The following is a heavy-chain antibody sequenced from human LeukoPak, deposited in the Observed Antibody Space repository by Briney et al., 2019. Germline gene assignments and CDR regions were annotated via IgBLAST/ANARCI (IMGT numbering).Heavy chain of an antibody. J-gene: IGHJ4*02. CDR1: GGTFSSYA. V-gene: IGHV1-69*06. Sequence: ASVKVSCKASGGTFSSYAISWVRQAPGQGLEWMGGIIPIFGTANHAQKFQGRVTITADKSTSTAYMELSSLRSEDTAVYYCARDNYDILTGYLYYFDYWGQGTLVTVSS. CDR3: ARDNYDILTGYLYYFDY. D-gene: IGHD3-9*01. CDR2: IIPIFGTA.